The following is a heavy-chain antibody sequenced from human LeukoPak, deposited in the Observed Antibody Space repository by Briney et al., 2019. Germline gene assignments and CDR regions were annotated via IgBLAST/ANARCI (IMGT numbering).Heavy chain of an antibody. J-gene: IGHJ6*02. V-gene: IGHV3-48*03. Sequence: GSLRLSCSASGFTFSSYEMNWVRQAPGKGLEWVSYVSSSGGTIYYADSVKGRFTISRDNAKNSLYLQMNSLRAEDTAVYYCARDLSYCTITSCSYYYYGMDVWGQGTTVTVSS. D-gene: IGHD2-2*01. CDR3: ARDLSYCTITSCSYYYYGMDV. CDR1: GFTFSSYE. CDR2: VSSSGGTI.